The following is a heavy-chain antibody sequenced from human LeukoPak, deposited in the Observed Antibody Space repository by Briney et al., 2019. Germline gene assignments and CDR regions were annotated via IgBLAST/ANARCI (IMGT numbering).Heavy chain of an antibody. CDR3: ARPIAAVGWGMDV. CDR2: INPNSGGT. CDR1: GYTFTGYY. J-gene: IGHJ6*02. V-gene: IGHV1-2*04. D-gene: IGHD6-13*01. Sequence: ASVKVSCKASGYTFTGYYMHRVRQAPGQGLEWMGWINPNSGGTNYAQKFQGWVTMTRDTSISTAYMELSRLRSDDTAVYYCARPIAAVGWGMDVWGQGTTVTVSS.